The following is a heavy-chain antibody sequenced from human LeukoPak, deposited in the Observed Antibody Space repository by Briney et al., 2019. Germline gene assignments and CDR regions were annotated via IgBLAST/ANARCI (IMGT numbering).Heavy chain of an antibody. CDR1: GGSISSGGYY. CDR3: ARDYYDSSGSDAFDI. CDR2: IYYSGST. J-gene: IGHJ3*02. V-gene: IGHV4-31*03. D-gene: IGHD3-22*01. Sequence: SQTLSLTCTVSGGSISSGGYYWSWIRQHPGKGLEWIGYIYYSGSTYYNPSLKSRVTISVDTPKNQFSLKLSSVTAADTAVYYCARDYYDSSGSDAFDIWGQGTMVTVSS.